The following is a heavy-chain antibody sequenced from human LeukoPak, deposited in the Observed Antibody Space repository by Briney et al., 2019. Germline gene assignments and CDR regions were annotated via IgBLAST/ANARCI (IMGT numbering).Heavy chain of an antibody. V-gene: IGHV3-23*01. CDR2: IGNTET. Sequence: GGSLRLSCATSGFPFETNAMSWVRQAPGKCLEWVATIGNTETFYADSVTGRFTISRDNSKNTVNLQMNRLRVEDTAIYYCAKDWIQFNRVFDCFDSWGQGTLVTVSS. CDR1: GFPFETNA. J-gene: IGHJ4*02. D-gene: IGHD5-18*01. CDR3: AKDWIQFNRVFDCFDS.